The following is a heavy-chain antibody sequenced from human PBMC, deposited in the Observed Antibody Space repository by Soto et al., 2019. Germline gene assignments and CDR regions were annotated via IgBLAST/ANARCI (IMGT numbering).Heavy chain of an antibody. J-gene: IGHJ6*04. CDR1: GGSISSGGYS. CDR2: IYHSGST. CDR3: ARVNVFWSGYAQGACFGMDV. V-gene: IGHV4-30-2*02. D-gene: IGHD3-3*01. Sequence: TLSLTCAVSGGSISSGGYSWSWIRQPPGKGLEWIGYIYHSGSTYYNPSLKSRVTISVDRSKNQFSLKLSSVTAAHTAVYSCARVNVFWSGYAQGACFGMDVWGKGTTVTAS.